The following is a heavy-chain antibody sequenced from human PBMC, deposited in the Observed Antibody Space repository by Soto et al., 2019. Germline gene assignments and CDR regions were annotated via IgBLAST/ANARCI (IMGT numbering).Heavy chain of an antibody. J-gene: IGHJ4*02. V-gene: IGHV3-23*01. Sequence: EVQLMESGGALERPGGSLRLSCAASGFTFNNFAMIWVRQAPGKGLEWVSAISGSGSNTYYADSVKGRFTISRDNSKNTVSLQMSSLRVEDTAVYYCTTGEERSSNWYGKFASWGQGTQVTVSS. CDR3: TTGEERSSNWYGKFAS. D-gene: IGHD6-13*01. CDR2: ISGSGSNT. CDR1: GFTFNNFA.